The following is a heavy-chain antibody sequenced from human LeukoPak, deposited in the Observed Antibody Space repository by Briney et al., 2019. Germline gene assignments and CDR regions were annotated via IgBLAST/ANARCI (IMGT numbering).Heavy chain of an antibody. J-gene: IGHJ6*02. CDR1: GFTFDDYA. CDR3: TKDSRVRGAGNGMDA. V-gene: IGHV3-9*01. CDR2: ISWNTNSI. Sequence: GRSLRLSCAASGFTFDDYAMHWVRQAPGKGLEWVSGISWNTNSISYAESVKGRFTISRDNAKNSLFLQMNSLRVEDTALYYCTKDSRVRGAGNGMDAWGQGTTVTVSS. D-gene: IGHD3-10*01.